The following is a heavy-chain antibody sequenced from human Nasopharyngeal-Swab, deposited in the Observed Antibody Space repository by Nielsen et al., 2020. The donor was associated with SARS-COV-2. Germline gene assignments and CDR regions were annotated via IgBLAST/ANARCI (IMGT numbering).Heavy chain of an antibody. V-gene: IGHV3-21*01. CDR2: ISSSSSYI. Sequence: GGSLRLSCAASGFTFSSYSMNWVRQAPGKGLEWVSSISSSSSYIYYADSVKGRFTISRDNAKNSLYLQMNSLRAEDTAVYYCARVDADYDFWSGSKSGPFDYWGQGTLVTVSS. CDR3: ARVDADYDFWSGSKSGPFDY. J-gene: IGHJ4*02. D-gene: IGHD3-3*01. CDR1: GFTFSSYS.